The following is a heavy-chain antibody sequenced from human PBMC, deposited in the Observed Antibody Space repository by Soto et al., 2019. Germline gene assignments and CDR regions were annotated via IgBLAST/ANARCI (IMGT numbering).Heavy chain of an antibody. D-gene: IGHD1-26*01. CDR3: ARTRGSKNYGMDV. V-gene: IGHV4-28*01. Sequence: SDTLSLTCAVSGYSISSTNWWGWIRQPPGRGLEWIGYIYYSGTTYYTPSLKSRVTMSVDSSKNQFSLKLSSVTAVDTAVYYCARTRGSKNYGMDVWGQGTSVTVSS. CDR2: IYYSGTT. J-gene: IGHJ6*02. CDR1: GYSISSTNW.